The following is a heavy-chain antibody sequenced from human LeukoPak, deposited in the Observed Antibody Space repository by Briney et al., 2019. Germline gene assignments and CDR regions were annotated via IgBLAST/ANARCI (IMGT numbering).Heavy chain of an antibody. CDR1: GFTFDDYA. J-gene: IGHJ4*02. Sequence: GGSLRLSCAASGFTFDDYAMHWVRQAPGKGLEWVANIKPDGSDESYVDSVKGRFTISRDNAKNSLYLQMNSLRAEDTAVYYCARENFQYWAQGTLVTVSS. V-gene: IGHV3-7*04. CDR2: IKPDGSDE. CDR3: ARENFQY.